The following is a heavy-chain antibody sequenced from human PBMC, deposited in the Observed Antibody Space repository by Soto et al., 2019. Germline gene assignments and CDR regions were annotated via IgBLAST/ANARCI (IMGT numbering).Heavy chain of an antibody. CDR1: GGSISSYY. V-gene: IGHV4-59*08. CDR3: ARQDYFYYGMDV. J-gene: IGHJ6*02. Sequence: SETLSLTCTVSGGSISSYYWSWIRQPPGKGLEWLGFIYYNGRTNYNPSLKSRVTISVDTSKNQFSLKLSSVTAADTAVYYCARQDYFYYGMDVWGQGTTVTVSS. CDR2: IYYNGRT.